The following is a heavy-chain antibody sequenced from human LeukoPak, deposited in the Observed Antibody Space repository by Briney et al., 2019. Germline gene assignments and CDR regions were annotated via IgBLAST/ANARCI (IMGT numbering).Heavy chain of an antibody. CDR1: GFTFSSYA. CDR2: ISYDGSNK. J-gene: IGHJ5*02. Sequence: GGSLRLSCAASGFTFSSYAMHWVRQAPGKGLEWVAVISYDGSNKYYADSVKGRFTISRDNSKNTLYLHMNSLRAEDTAVYYCAGEMVRGVISGIDPWGQGTLVTVSS. CDR3: AGEMVRGVISGIDP. D-gene: IGHD3-10*01. V-gene: IGHV3-30-3*01.